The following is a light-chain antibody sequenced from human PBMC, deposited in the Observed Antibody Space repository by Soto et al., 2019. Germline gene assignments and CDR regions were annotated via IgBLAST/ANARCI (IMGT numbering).Light chain of an antibody. CDR1: SSNIGAGYD. CDR2: GNT. J-gene: IGLJ2*01. CDR3: LSFDSSLSVV. Sequence: QLVLTQPPSVSGAPGQRVTISCTGSSSNIGAGYDVHWYQQLPGRAPKLLIYGNTNRPSGVPDRFSGSTAGTSASLAITGLQAEDEADYYCLSFDSSLSVVFGGGTKLTVL. V-gene: IGLV1-40*01.